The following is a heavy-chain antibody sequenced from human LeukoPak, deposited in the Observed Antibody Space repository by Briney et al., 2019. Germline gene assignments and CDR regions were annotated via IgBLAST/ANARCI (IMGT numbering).Heavy chain of an antibody. CDR2: IYYSGST. V-gene: IGHV4-59*01. J-gene: IGHJ6*02. CDR1: GGSISSYY. Sequence: PSETLSLTCTVSGGSISSYYWSWIRQPPGKGLEWIGYIYYSGSTNYNPSLKSRVSISVDTSKNQFSLNLSSVTAADTAMYYCARDRSLPYYYGMDVWGQGTTVTVSS. CDR3: ARDRSLPYYYGMDV.